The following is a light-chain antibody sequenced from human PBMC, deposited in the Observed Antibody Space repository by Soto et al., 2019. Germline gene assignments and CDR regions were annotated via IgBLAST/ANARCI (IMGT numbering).Light chain of an antibody. V-gene: IGKV3D-15*02. CDR1: QTVRDN. J-gene: IGKJ1*01. CDR3: QQYGISHRT. Sequence: EVVMTQSPATLSVSPGDRATLSCRASQTVRDNLGWYQQKPGQPPRLLIYGATTRATGIPARFSGSGSGTEFTLTISSLQSEDFAVDYCQQYGISHRTFGQGTKVEIK. CDR2: GAT.